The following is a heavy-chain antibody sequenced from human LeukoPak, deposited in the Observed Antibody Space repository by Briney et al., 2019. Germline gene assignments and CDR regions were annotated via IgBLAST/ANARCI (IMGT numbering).Heavy chain of an antibody. Sequence: GGSLRLSCAASGITVGNNYFSWVRQAPGKGLEWVALIYSGGGTVYADSVKGRFAISRDSSKNTLFLQMNSLKPEDTAMYHCTRNRPETPLGYWGQGTLVTVSS. J-gene: IGHJ4*02. D-gene: IGHD1-14*01. CDR3: TRNRPETPLGY. CDR1: GITVGNNY. CDR2: IYSGGGT. V-gene: IGHV3-53*01.